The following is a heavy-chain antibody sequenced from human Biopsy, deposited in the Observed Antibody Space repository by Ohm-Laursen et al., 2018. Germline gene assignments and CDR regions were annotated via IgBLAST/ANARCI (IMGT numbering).Heavy chain of an antibody. CDR2: ISYTGGI. CDR1: GGSISGYH. J-gene: IGHJ4*02. D-gene: IGHD2-2*01. Sequence: SETLSLACTVSGGSISGYHWSWIRKSPGKGLEWLAYISYTGGITSNPSLNGRDTISLDTSKNQFSLRLIYVTAADAAVYYCARMPHFDYWGQGILVTVSS. V-gene: IGHV4-59*01. CDR3: ARMPHFDY.